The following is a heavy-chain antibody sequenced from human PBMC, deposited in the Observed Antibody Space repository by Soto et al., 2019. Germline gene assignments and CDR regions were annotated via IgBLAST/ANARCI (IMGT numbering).Heavy chain of an antibody. J-gene: IGHJ3*02. D-gene: IGHD1-1*01. CDR2: IRNKAYGGTT. CDR1: GFTFADYT. V-gene: IGHV3-49*03. Sequence: GGSLRLSCTASGFTFADYTLSWFRQAPGEGLEWLGFIRNKAYGGTTEYAASVKGRFTISRDNAKNSLYFQMNSLRAEDTAVYYCARRFYNRAAFDIWGQGTMVTVSS. CDR3: ARRFYNRAAFDI.